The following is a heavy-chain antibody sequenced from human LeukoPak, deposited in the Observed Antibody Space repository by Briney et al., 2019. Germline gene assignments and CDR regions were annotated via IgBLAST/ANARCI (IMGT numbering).Heavy chain of an antibody. V-gene: IGHV1-2*02. CDR3: ARASIAAAGSFDY. D-gene: IGHD6-13*01. CDR1: GYTFTGYH. CDR2: INPNSGGT. J-gene: IGHJ4*02. Sequence: ASVKVSCKASGYTFTGYHIHWVRQAPGQGLEWMGWINPNSGGTNYAQKFQGRVTMTGDTSISTAYMELSRLRSDDTAVYYCARASIAAAGSFDYWGQGTLVTVSS.